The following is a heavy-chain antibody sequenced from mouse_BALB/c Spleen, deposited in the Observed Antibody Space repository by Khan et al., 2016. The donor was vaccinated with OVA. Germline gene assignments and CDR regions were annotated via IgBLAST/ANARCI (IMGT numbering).Heavy chain of an antibody. V-gene: IGHV2-9*02. CDR3: ARGDVYYEDAMDY. D-gene: IGHD2-3*01. J-gene: IGHJ4*01. Sequence: VQLQESGPGLVAPSQSLSITCTVSGFSLTSYGVHWVRQPPGKGLEWLGVIWAGGSTNYNSALMSRLSISKDNSKSQVFLKMNSLQTDDTAMYYCARGDVYYEDAMDYWGQGTSVTVAS. CDR2: IWAGGST. CDR1: GFSLTSYG.